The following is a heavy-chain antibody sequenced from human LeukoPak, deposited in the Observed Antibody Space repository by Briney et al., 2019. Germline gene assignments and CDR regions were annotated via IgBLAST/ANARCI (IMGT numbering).Heavy chain of an antibody. CDR1: GFTFGSYW. V-gene: IGHV3-7*01. Sequence: PGGSLRLSCAASGFTFGSYWMSWVRQAPGRGREGVANIKSEGREKYYVRSVKGRFTISRDNAKNALSLQMNSLRAEDTAVYYCVRDRAFADYWGKGTLVTVSS. CDR2: IKSEGREK. CDR3: VRDRAFADY. D-gene: IGHD3-10*01. J-gene: IGHJ4*02.